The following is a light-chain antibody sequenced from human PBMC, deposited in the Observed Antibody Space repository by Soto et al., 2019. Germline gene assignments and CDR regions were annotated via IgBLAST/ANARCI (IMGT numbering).Light chain of an antibody. CDR2: GNR. V-gene: IGLV1-40*01. Sequence: QSVLTQPPSVSGTPGQRVTLSCTGNSSNLGAGYDVHWYKQVPGAAPKLVIFGNRNRPSGVPERFSGSKSGTSATLAITGLQAEDEADYYCQAYDYSLTASVFGRGTKLTVL. CDR3: QAYDYSLTASV. CDR1: SSNLGAGYD. J-gene: IGLJ3*02.